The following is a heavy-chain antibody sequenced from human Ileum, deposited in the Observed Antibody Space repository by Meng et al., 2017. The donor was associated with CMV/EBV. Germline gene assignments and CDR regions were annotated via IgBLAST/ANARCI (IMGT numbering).Heavy chain of an antibody. V-gene: IGHV4-4*07. D-gene: IGHD4-17*01. CDR1: GGSISTYD. CDR2: INAGGST. Sequence: QVHLKESGPGLVKPSETLSLTCAVSGGSISTYDWTWVRQPAGKGLEWIGRINAGGSTNDNPSLKSRVTMSVDTSKNQFSLKVTSVTAADTAVYYCAREENTVNQFEYWGQGTLVTVSS. J-gene: IGHJ4*02. CDR3: AREENTVNQFEY.